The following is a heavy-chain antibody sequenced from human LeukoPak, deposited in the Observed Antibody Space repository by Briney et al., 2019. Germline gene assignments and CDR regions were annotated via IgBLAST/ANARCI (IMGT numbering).Heavy chain of an antibody. Sequence: GGSLRVSCAASRFTFSSYAMSCVRQAAGERLEWVSAITGSGSSTYYAHSLKGRFIITRHNYKNSLYLPMNSLSAEDTAVYYCEKGAGPGYFYYYMDVWGKGTTVTVSS. CDR1: RFTFSSYA. CDR3: EKGAGPGYFYYYMDV. V-gene: IGHV3-23*01. J-gene: IGHJ6*03. CDR2: ITGSGSST.